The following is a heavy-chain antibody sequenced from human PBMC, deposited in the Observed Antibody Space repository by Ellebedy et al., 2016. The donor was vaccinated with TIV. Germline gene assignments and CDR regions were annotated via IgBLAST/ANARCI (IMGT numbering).Heavy chain of an antibody. CDR3: ARARAAGIDY. Sequence: ASVKVSCXASGYSFSSYDINWVRQATGQGLEWMGWMNPNSGNTGYAQKFQGRVTMTRNTSISTAYMELSSLRSEDTAVYYCARARAAGIDYWGQGTLVTVSS. CDR1: GYSFSSYD. D-gene: IGHD6-13*01. CDR2: MNPNSGNT. V-gene: IGHV1-8*01. J-gene: IGHJ4*02.